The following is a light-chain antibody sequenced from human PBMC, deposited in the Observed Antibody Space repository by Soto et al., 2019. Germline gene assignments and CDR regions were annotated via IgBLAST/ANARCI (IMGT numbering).Light chain of an antibody. CDR3: QQYGTSLYT. Sequence: EIVLTQSPGTLSLSPGERATLSCRASQSVSSTYLVWYQQKPGQAPRLLIYGASSGATGIPDRFSGSGSGTDFTLTISRLEPEDFAVYYCQQYGTSLYTFGQGTKLEIK. CDR2: GAS. CDR1: QSVSSTY. J-gene: IGKJ2*01. V-gene: IGKV3-20*01.